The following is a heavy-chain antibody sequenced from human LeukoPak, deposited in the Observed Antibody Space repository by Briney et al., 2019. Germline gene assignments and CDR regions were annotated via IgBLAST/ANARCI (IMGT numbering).Heavy chain of an antibody. J-gene: IGHJ4*02. Sequence: LSQTLSLTCAISGDSVSSNSAAWNWIRLSPSRGLEWLGRTYHRSKWYDDYAISVKSRITISRDTSRNQFSLHLNSVTPEDTAVYYCTRCSYGYSDYWGQGTLVTVSS. V-gene: IGHV6-1*01. CDR3: TRCSYGYSDY. CDR1: GDSVSSNSAA. CDR2: TYHRSKWYD. D-gene: IGHD3-10*01.